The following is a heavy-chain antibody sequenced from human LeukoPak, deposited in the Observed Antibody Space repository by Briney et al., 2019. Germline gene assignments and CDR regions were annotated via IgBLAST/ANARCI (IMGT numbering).Heavy chain of an antibody. Sequence: ASVKVSCKASGYTFTGYYMHWVRQAPGQGLEWMGWINPNSGGTNYAQKFQGRVTMTRDTSISTAYMELSGLRSDDTAVYYCARAGYDFWSGSDAFDIWGQGTMVTVSS. CDR1: GYTFTGYY. D-gene: IGHD3-3*01. V-gene: IGHV1-2*02. CDR3: ARAGYDFWSGSDAFDI. CDR2: INPNSGGT. J-gene: IGHJ3*02.